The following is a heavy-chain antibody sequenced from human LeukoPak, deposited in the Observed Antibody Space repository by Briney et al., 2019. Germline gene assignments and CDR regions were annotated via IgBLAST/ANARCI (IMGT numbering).Heavy chain of an antibody. CDR3: ARDSSGWYYFDY. J-gene: IGHJ4*02. D-gene: IGHD6-19*01. CDR2: ISRSSGSSI. Sequence: GGSLRLSCAASGFTFSSYSMSWVRQAPGKGLEWVSYISRSSGSSIYYADSVKGRFTIPRDNAKNSLYLQMNSLRAEDTAVYYCARDSSGWYYFDYWGQGILVTVSS. V-gene: IGHV3-48*04. CDR1: GFTFSSYS.